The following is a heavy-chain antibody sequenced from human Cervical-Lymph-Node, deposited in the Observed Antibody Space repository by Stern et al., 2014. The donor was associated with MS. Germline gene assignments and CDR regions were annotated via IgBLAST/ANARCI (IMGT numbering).Heavy chain of an antibody. D-gene: IGHD2-21*01. V-gene: IGHV4-30-2*01. Sequence: QVQLVESGSGQAKPSQTLSLTCAVSGGSISSGGSSWNWIRQPPGKGLEWIGFIYPSGSTYYNPSLKGRVFISVDTSKNQFALNLRSVTAADTAVYYCARGGVIYTQDRNGFDVWGQGTMVTVSS. CDR3: ARGGVIYTQDRNGFDV. J-gene: IGHJ3*01. CDR1: GGSISSGGSS. CDR2: IYPSGST.